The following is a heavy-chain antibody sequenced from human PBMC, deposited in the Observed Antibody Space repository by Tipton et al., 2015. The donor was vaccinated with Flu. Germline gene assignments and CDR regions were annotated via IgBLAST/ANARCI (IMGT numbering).Heavy chain of an antibody. D-gene: IGHD1-1*01. Sequence: GSLRLSCVASGFTFSNYGLHWVRQAPGKRLERVALIRHYVTNTYYVDSVRGRFTISRDNSKNTVYLQMNNLRGEDTAVYYCAKDNDPSNVPHYWGQGTLVTVSS. CDR2: IRHYVTNT. CDR3: AKDNDPSNVPHY. J-gene: IGHJ4*02. CDR1: GFTFSNYG. V-gene: IGHV3-30*02.